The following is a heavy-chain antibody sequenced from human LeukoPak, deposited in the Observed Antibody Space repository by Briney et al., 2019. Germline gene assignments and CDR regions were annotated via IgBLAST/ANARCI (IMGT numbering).Heavy chain of an antibody. CDR3: ARGKRDSSGWYNWGPYDAFDI. Sequence: GASVKVSCKASGYTFTSYGISWVRQAPGQGLEWMGWISAYNGNTNYAQKLQGRVTMTTDTSTSTAYMELRSLRSDDTAVYYCARGKRDSSGWYNWGPYDAFDIWGQGTMVTVSS. CDR2: ISAYNGNT. CDR1: GYTFTSYG. D-gene: IGHD6-19*01. J-gene: IGHJ3*02. V-gene: IGHV1-18*01.